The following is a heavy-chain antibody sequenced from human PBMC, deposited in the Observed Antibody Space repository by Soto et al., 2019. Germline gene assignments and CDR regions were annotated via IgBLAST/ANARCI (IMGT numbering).Heavy chain of an antibody. V-gene: IGHV1-18*01. CDR3: ARCADCSGDSCHSRISDY. CDR1: GYTFINYG. D-gene: IGHD2-15*01. Sequence: QVQLVQSGAEVKKPGASVKVSCKASGYTFINYGLTWVRQAPGQGLEWMGRISAYNGNTNYAQKFQGRVTMTTDTSTSTTYKELRSLRSADTAVYYCARCADCSGDSCHSRISDYWGQGSLVGVSS. CDR2: ISAYNGNT. J-gene: IGHJ4*02.